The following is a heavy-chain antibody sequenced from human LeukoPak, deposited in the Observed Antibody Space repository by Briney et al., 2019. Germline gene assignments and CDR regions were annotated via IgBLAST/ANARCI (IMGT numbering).Heavy chain of an antibody. Sequence: GGSLRLSCAASGFTVSSNYMSWVRQAPGKGLEWVSVIYSGGSTYYADSVKGRFTISRDNSKNTLYLQMNSLRAEDTAVYYCAREHNRNPSSWIYYYYYYGMDVWGQGTTVTVSS. D-gene: IGHD6-13*01. V-gene: IGHV3-53*01. CDR2: IYSGGST. CDR3: AREHNRNPSSWIYYYYYYGMDV. CDR1: GFTVSSNY. J-gene: IGHJ6*02.